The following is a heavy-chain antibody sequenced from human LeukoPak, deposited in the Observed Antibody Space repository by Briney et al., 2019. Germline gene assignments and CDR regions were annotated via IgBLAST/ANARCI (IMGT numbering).Heavy chain of an antibody. CDR1: GYTFTNYY. Sequence: SVTVSCKASGYTFTNYYIHWVRPAPGQGLEWTGIINPSGGSTSYAQKFQGRVTMSRDTSTSTGYMELSSLRSEDTAVHYCAREGPYSDSSRSRFDYCGQRAIFSASS. CDR2: INPSGGST. V-gene: IGHV1-46*01. D-gene: IGHD6-6*01. J-gene: IGHJ4*02. CDR3: AREGPYSDSSRSRFDY.